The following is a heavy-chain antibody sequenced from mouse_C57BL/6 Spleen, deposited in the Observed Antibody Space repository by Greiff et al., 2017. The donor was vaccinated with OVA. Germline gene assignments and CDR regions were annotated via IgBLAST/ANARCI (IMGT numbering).Heavy chain of an antibody. J-gene: IGHJ4*01. CDR2: IYPGSGNT. V-gene: IGHV1-76*01. D-gene: IGHD2-1*01. Sequence: QVQLQQSGAELVRPGASVKLSCKASGYTFTDYYINWVKQRPGQGLEWIARIYPGSGNTYYNEKFKGKATLTAEKSSSTAYMQLSSLTSEDSAVYVGARCGNYLYYYAMDYWGQGTSVTVSS. CDR3: ARCGNYLYYYAMDY. CDR1: GYTFTDYY.